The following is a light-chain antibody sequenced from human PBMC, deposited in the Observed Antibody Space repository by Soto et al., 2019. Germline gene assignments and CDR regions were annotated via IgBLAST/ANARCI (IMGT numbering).Light chain of an antibody. CDR2: GAS. V-gene: IGKV3-20*01. CDR3: QQYGSSPIT. Sequence: VFSLSPCTPSSSPGDRPILSCRASQRVISSYLAWYQQKPGQAPRLLIYGASSWDSGIPYRFSGSGSGTDFTLTISSLQPEDFAVYYCQQYGSSPITFGQGTRLEIK. CDR1: QRVISSY. J-gene: IGKJ5*01.